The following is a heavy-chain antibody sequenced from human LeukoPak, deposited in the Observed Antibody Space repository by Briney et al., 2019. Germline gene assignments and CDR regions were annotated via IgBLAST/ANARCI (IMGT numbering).Heavy chain of an antibody. CDR1: GFTFSNYW. J-gene: IGHJ4*02. CDR2: IKQDGSEK. CDR3: ARLGPSEDYFDY. Sequence: PEGSLRLSCAASGFTFSNYWMSWVRQAPGKGLEWEANIKQDGSEKYYVDSVKGRFTISRDNAKNSLYLQMNSLRAEDTAVYYCARLGPSEDYFDYWGREPWSPSPQ. V-gene: IGHV3-7*03.